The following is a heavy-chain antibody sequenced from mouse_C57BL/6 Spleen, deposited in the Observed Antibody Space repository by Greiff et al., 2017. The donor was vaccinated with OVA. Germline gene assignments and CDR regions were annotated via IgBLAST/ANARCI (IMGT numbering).Heavy chain of an antibody. CDR3: ARSIITTVDY. J-gene: IGHJ2*01. CDR1: GYAFSSSW. V-gene: IGHV1-82*01. Sequence: VQLQQSGPELVKPGASVKISCKASGYAFSSSWMNWVKQRPGKGLEWIGRIYPGDGDTNYNGKFKGKATLNADKSSSTAYMQLSSLTSEDSAVYFCARSIITTVDYWGQGTTLTVSS. CDR2: IYPGDGDT. D-gene: IGHD1-1*01.